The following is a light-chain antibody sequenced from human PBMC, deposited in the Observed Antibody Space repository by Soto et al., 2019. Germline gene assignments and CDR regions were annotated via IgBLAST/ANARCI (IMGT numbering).Light chain of an antibody. CDR1: SRTVGGYNY. CDR2: EVS. CDR3: SSFAGNNNLV. V-gene: IGLV2-8*01. Sequence: QSALTQPPSASGSPGKPVTIPSTETSRTVGGYNYVSWYQQHPGKAPKLMISEVSKRPSGVPDRFSGSKSGNTASLTVSGLQAEDEADYYCSSFAGNNNLVFGGGTKLTVL. J-gene: IGLJ2*01.